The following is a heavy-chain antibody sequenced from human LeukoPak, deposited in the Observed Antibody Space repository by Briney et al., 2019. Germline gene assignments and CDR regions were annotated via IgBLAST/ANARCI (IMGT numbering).Heavy chain of an antibody. J-gene: IGHJ4*02. CDR3: ARHVRYCSGGNCYGPDYFDY. V-gene: IGHV4-59*05. Sequence: SETLSLTCTVSGGSIRSYYWSWIRQPPGKGLEWIGSIYYSGTTYYNPSLKSRVTISVDTSKNQFSLKLSSVTAADTAVYYCARHVRYCSGGNCYGPDYFDYWGQGTLVTVSS. D-gene: IGHD2-15*01. CDR1: GGSIRSYY. CDR2: IYYSGTT.